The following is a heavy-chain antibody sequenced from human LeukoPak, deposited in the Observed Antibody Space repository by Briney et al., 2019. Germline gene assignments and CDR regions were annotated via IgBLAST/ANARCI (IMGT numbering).Heavy chain of an antibody. Sequence: PGGSLRLSCAASGFTFSSYSMNWVRQAPGKGLEWVSSISSSSSYIYYADSVKGRFTSSRDNSKNTLYLQMNSLRAEDTAIYYCANEYSKGDVWGQGTTVTVSS. D-gene: IGHD4-11*01. CDR3: ANEYSKGDV. V-gene: IGHV3-21*04. CDR1: GFTFSSYS. J-gene: IGHJ3*01. CDR2: ISSSSSYI.